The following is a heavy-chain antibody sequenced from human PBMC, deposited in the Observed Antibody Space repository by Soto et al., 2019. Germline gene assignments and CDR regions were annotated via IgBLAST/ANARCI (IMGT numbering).Heavy chain of an antibody. CDR1: GFTFSSYA. CDR2: ISGSGSST. J-gene: IGHJ3*02. CDR3: ARRNWNYGAFDI. Sequence: GGSLRLSCAASGFTFSSYAMSWVRQAPGKGLEWVSGISGSGSSTYYADSVKGRFTISRDNSKNTLYLQMNSLRAEDTAVYYCARRNWNYGAFDIWGQGTMVTVSS. D-gene: IGHD1-7*01. V-gene: IGHV3-23*01.